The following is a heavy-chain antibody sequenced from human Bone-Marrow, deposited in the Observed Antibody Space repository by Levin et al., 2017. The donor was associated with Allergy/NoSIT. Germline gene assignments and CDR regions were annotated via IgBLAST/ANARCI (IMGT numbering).Heavy chain of an antibody. Sequence: PGGSLRLSCAASGFTFRSYAMSWVRQAPGKGLEWVSAISEGGSYINYADPVKGRFSISRDNSKNTLYLQMNSLRAEDTAVYYCASRVGATYFEVWGQGTLVTVSS. J-gene: IGHJ4*02. CDR2: ISEGGSYI. D-gene: IGHD1-26*01. CDR1: GFTFRSYA. V-gene: IGHV3-23*01. CDR3: ASRVGATYFEV.